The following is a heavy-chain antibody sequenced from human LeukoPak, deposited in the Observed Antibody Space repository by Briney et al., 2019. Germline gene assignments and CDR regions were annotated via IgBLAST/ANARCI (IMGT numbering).Heavy chain of an antibody. J-gene: IGHJ4*02. CDR3: ASGRTDIVVVPATLRNYYFDY. Sequence: ASVKVSCKASGYTFTSYYINWVRQATGQGPEWMGWMNPNSGNTDYAQRFQGRVTMTRNTSISTAYMELSSLRSEDTAVYYCASGRTDIVVVPATLRNYYFDYWGQGTLVTVSS. CDR1: GYTFTSYY. CDR2: MNPNSGNT. D-gene: IGHD2-2*01. V-gene: IGHV1-8*01.